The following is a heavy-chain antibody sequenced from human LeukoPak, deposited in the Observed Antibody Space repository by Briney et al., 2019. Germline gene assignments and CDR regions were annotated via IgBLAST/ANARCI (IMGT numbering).Heavy chain of an antibody. D-gene: IGHD6-19*01. J-gene: IGHJ4*02. CDR2: ISSSSSYI. Sequence: AGGSLRLSCAASGFTFSSYSMNWVRQAPGKGLEWVSSISSSSSYIYYADSVKGRFTISRDNAKNSLYLQMNSLRAEDTAVYYCARISSLAVAYINWGQGTLVTVSS. CDR1: GFTFSSYS. CDR3: ARISSLAVAYIN. V-gene: IGHV3-21*01.